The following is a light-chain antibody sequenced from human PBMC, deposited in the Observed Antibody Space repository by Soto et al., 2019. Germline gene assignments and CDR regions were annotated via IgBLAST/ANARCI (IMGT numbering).Light chain of an antibody. J-gene: IGKJ1*01. CDR1: QSVSSN. CDR2: GAS. CDR3: QQYDDSMT. V-gene: IGKV3D-15*01. Sequence: EIVMTQSPATLSVSPGDRATLSCRASQSVSSNLAWYQQKPGQAPRLLIYGASTRATGIPDRFSGSGSGTDFTLTISRLGPEDFAVYHCQQYDDSMTFGQGTKVDIK.